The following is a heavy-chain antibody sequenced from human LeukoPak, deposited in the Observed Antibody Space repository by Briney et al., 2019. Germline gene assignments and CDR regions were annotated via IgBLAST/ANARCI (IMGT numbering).Heavy chain of an antibody. CDR3: ARIRKATIDYYFDY. V-gene: IGHV1-69*13. CDR2: IIPIFGTA. D-gene: IGHD5-24*01. CDR1: GGTFNSYA. J-gene: IGHJ4*02. Sequence: SVKVSCKASGGTFNSYAISWVRQAPGQGLEWMGGIIPIFGTANYEQKLQGRVTITADESTSTAYMELSSLRSEDTAVYYCARIRKATIDYYFDYWGQGTLVTVSS.